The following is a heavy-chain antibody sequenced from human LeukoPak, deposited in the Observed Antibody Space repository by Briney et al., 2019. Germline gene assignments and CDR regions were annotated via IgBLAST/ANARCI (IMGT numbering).Heavy chain of an antibody. Sequence: GGSLRLSCAASGFTFSTYAMNWVRQAPAKGLERVSTIGGGGPTTDYADSVQGRFTISRDNSKNTLYLQMNSLRAEDTAVYFCARGFLGGTDQYFDSWGQGTLVTVSS. J-gene: IGHJ4*02. D-gene: IGHD6-19*01. CDR3: ARGFLGGTDQYFDS. CDR1: GFTFSTYA. V-gene: IGHV3-23*01. CDR2: IGGGGPTT.